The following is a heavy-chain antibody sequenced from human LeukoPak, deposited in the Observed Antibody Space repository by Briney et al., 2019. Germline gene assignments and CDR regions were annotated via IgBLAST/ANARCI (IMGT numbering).Heavy chain of an antibody. J-gene: IGHJ4*02. V-gene: IGHV3-23*01. CDR3: ARESY. CDR2: ISGTGGNT. Sequence: GGCLRLSCAASGFIFSNYAMNWVRQAPGKGLEWVSAISGTGGNTYYADSVKGRFTISRDNAQNSLYLQMNSLRAEDTAVYYCARESYWGQGTLVTVSS. CDR1: GFIFSNYA.